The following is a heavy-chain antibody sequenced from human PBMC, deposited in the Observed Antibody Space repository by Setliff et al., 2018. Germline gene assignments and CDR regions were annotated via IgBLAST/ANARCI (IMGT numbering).Heavy chain of an antibody. CDR3: VRDWASGDDH. V-gene: IGHV3-48*01. CDR1: GFTFSSYS. Sequence: GGSLRLSCAASGFTFSSYSMNWVRQAPGKGLEWVSYISSSSSTIYYADSVKGRFTISRDNAKNSLYLQMNSLRAEDTAVYYCVRDWASGDDHWGRGTLVTVSS. J-gene: IGHJ4*02. D-gene: IGHD3-10*01. CDR2: ISSSSSTI.